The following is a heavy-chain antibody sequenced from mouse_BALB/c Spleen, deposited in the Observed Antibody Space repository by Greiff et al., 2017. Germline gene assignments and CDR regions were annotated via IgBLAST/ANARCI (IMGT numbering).Heavy chain of an antibody. CDR1: GYSITSDYA. D-gene: IGHD2-10*02. Sequence: EVKLQESGPGLVKPSQSLSLTCTVTGYSITSDYAWNWIRQFPGNKLEWMGYISYSGSTSYNPSLKSRISITRDTSKNQFFLQLNSVTTEDTATYYCARGEYGNCWFAYWGQGTLVTVSA. CDR2: ISYSGST. CDR3: ARGEYGNCWFAY. J-gene: IGHJ3*01. V-gene: IGHV3-2*02.